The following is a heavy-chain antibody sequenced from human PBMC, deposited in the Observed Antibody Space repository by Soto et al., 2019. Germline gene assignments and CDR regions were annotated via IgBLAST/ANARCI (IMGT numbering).Heavy chain of an antibody. CDR1: GFAFSEYS. D-gene: IGHD3-22*01. CDR3: AHRNYYESRGYYYYFDY. CDR2: VGGVSNTI. J-gene: IGHJ4*02. V-gene: IGHV3-48*01. Sequence: GGSLRLSCAASGFAFSEYSMNWVRQSPGEGLEWLSYVGGVSNTISYADSVKGRFTISRDNAKNSLFLQMNSLRAEDTAVYYYAHRNYYESRGYYYYFDYWGQGTLVTVSS.